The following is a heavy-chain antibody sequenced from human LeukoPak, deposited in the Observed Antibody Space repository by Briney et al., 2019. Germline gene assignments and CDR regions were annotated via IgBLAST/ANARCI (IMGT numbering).Heavy chain of an antibody. J-gene: IGHJ4*02. D-gene: IGHD1-26*01. Sequence: PGGSLRLSCAASGFTFGSYWMSWVRQAPGKGLEWVANIKQDGSEKYYVDSVKGRFTISRDNAKNSLYLQMNSLRAEDTAVYYCARDRELGRVGATNYWGQGTLVTVSS. CDR3: ARDRELGRVGATNY. V-gene: IGHV3-7*01. CDR1: GFTFGSYW. CDR2: IKQDGSEK.